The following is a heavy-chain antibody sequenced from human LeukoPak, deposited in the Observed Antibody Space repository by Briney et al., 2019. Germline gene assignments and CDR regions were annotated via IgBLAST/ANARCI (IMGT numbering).Heavy chain of an antibody. D-gene: IGHD6-19*01. V-gene: IGHV1-18*01. CDR3: ARDSGWGCDY. CDR2: ISAYNVNT. Sequence: MGWISAYNVNTNYAQKLQGRVTMTTDTSTSTAYMELRSLRSDDTAVYYCARDSGWGCDYWGQGTLVTVSS. J-gene: IGHJ4*02.